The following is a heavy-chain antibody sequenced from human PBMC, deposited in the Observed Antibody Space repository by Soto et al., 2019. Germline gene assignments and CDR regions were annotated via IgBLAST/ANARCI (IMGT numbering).Heavy chain of an antibody. Sequence: GGSLRLSCTASGFTFSHYVIHWVRQAPGKGLEWVAVTSHDGNNKFYADSVKGRFTVSRDNSKNTLYLQMNSLKTEDTAVYYCAKDTIAVAGDENYFDYWGQGTLVTVSS. V-gene: IGHV3-30*18. CDR1: GFTFSHYV. CDR2: TSHDGNNK. CDR3: AKDTIAVAGDENYFDY. J-gene: IGHJ4*02. D-gene: IGHD6-19*01.